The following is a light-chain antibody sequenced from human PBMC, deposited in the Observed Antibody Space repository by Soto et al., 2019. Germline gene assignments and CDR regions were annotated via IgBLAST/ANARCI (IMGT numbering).Light chain of an antibody. V-gene: IGLV2-8*01. CDR3: SSYAGSNNYV. Sequence: QSVLTQPPSVSGSPGQSVTISCTGTSSDVGAYDSVSWYQHHPGKAPKALIYEVSKRPSGVPDRFSGSKSGNTASLTVSGLQAEDEADYFCSSYAGSNNYVFGTGTKVTVL. CDR2: EVS. CDR1: SSDVGAYDS. J-gene: IGLJ1*01.